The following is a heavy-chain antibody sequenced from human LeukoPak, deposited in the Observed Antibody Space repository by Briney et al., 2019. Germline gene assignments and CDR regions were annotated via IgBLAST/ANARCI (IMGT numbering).Heavy chain of an antibody. V-gene: IGHV3-21*01. CDR1: GFTFSSYS. Sequence: GGSLRLSCAASGFTFSSYSMNWVRQAPGKGLEWVSSISSSSSYIYYADSVKGRLTISRDNAKNSLHLQMNSLRAEDTAVYYCATSGYFPIKAFDYWGQGTLVTVSS. D-gene: IGHD3-22*01. CDR3: ATSGYFPIKAFDY. CDR2: ISSSSSYI. J-gene: IGHJ4*02.